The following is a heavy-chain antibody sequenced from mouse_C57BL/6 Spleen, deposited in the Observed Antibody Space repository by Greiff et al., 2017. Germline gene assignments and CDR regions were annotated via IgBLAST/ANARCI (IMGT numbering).Heavy chain of an antibody. CDR1: GFTFSDYY. CDR3: ARRRDYDLAWFAY. CDR2: ISNGGGST. V-gene: IGHV5-12*01. J-gene: IGHJ3*01. Sequence: EVKLMESGGGLVQPGGSLKLSCAASGFTFSDYYMYWVRQTPEKRLEWVAYISNGGGSTYYPDTVKGRFTISRDNAKNTLYLQMSRLKSEDTAMYYCARRRDYDLAWFAYWGQGTLVTVSA. D-gene: IGHD2-4*01.